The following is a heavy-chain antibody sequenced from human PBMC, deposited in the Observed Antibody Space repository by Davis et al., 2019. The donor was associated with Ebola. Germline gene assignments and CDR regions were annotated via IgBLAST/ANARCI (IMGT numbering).Heavy chain of an antibody. Sequence: PGGSLRLSCTGSGYTFTNYWIAWVRQMPGKGLEWMGIIYLGDSDTRYSTSFEGQVTISVDRSISTAYLQWSSLKASDTAMYYCAKQESLYGSSDYWGQGTLVTVSS. D-gene: IGHD3-22*01. CDR3: AKQESLYGSSDY. CDR1: GYTFTNYW. CDR2: IYLGDSDT. J-gene: IGHJ4*02. V-gene: IGHV5-51*01.